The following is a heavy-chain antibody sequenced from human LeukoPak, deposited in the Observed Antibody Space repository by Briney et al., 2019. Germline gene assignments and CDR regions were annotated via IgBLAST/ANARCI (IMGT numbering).Heavy chain of an antibody. CDR3: ARSVSNYGSDYFDY. CDR1: GGSVSSGSYY. Sequence: SETLSLTCTVSGGSVSSGSYYWSWIRQPPGKGLEWIGYIYYSGSTNYNPSLKSRVTISVDTSKNQFSLKLSSVTAVDTAVYYCARSVSNYGSDYFDYWGQGTLVTVSS. V-gene: IGHV4-61*01. D-gene: IGHD4-17*01. J-gene: IGHJ4*02. CDR2: IYYSGST.